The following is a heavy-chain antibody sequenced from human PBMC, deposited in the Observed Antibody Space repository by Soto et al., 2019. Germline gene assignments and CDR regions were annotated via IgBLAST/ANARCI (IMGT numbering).Heavy chain of an antibody. Sequence: ASVKVSCKASGGTFSSYAISWVRQAPGQGLEWMGGIIPIFGTANYAQKFQGRVTITADESTSTAYMELSSLRSEDTAVYYCARGASILEWLQSGYWFDPWGQGTLVTVSS. V-gene: IGHV1-69*13. CDR3: ARGASILEWLQSGYWFDP. CDR1: GGTFSSYA. J-gene: IGHJ5*02. CDR2: IIPIFGTA. D-gene: IGHD3-3*01.